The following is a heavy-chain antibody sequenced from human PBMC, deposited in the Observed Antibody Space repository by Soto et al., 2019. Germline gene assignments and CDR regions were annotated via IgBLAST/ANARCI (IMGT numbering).Heavy chain of an antibody. J-gene: IGHJ4*02. Sequence: EVQLVESGGGLVKPGGSLRLSCAASGFTFSSYSMNWVRQAPGKGLEWVSSISSSSSYIYYADSVKGRFTISRDNAKNSQYLQMNSLRAEDTAVYYCARSPKLVGGLIDYWGQGTLVTVSS. V-gene: IGHV3-21*01. CDR3: ARSPKLVGGLIDY. CDR1: GFTFSSYS. D-gene: IGHD6-6*01. CDR2: ISSSSSYI.